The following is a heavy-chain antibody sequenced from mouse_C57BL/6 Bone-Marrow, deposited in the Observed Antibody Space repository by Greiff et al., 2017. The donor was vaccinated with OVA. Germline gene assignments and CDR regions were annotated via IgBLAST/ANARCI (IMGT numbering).Heavy chain of an antibody. CDR1: GFTFSSYT. D-gene: IGHD2-1*01. CDR2: ISGGGGNT. CDR3: ARRGGGIYYGNHYAMDY. Sequence: EVKLVESGGGLVKPGGSLKLSCAASGFTFSSYTMSWVRQTPEKRLEWVATISGGGGNTYYPDSVKGRFTISRDNAKNTLYLQMSSLRSEDTALYYCARRGGGIYYGNHYAMDYWGQGTSVTVSS. J-gene: IGHJ4*01. V-gene: IGHV5-9*01.